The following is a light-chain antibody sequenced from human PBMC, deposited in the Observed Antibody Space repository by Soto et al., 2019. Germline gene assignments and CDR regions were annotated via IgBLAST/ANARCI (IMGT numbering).Light chain of an antibody. CDR2: EVR. Sequence: QYALTQPRLVSWSPVQSVSISCTGTSTVVGRYSYVSWYLQRPGKAHKHMIYEVRERPSGGPDRFSGSKCGNTASLTISGHEAEDEAYYYCCSYAGPFAGVFGTGPNVTDL. CDR3: CSYAGPFAGV. V-gene: IGLV2-11*01. CDR1: STVVGRYSY. J-gene: IGLJ1*01.